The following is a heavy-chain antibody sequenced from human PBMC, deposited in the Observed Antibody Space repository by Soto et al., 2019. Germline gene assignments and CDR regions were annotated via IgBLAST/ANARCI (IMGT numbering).Heavy chain of an antibody. J-gene: IGHJ4*02. CDR2: IDPGDSYT. CDR3: ALTRYSTGSLIPGMDC. Sequence: PGESLKISCKGSGYKFSNYWISWVRQMPGKGLEWMGRIDPGDSYTNYSPSFQGHVTFSADKSISTAYLQWSSLKASDSAMYYCALTRYSTGSLIPGMDCWGQGTLVTVS. CDR1: GYKFSNYW. V-gene: IGHV5-10-1*01. D-gene: IGHD5-18*01.